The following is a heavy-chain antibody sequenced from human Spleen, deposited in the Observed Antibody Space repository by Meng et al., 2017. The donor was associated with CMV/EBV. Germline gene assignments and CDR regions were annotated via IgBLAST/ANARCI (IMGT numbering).Heavy chain of an antibody. CDR3: AKDQSEDYFFYYAMDV. J-gene: IGHJ6*02. Sequence: GESLKISCAASGFTFSSYAMHWVRQAPGKGLEWVAVISYDGSNKYYADSVKGRFTISRDNSKNTLYLQMNSLRAEDTAVYYCAKDQSEDYFFYYAMDVWGQGTTVTVSS. CDR1: GFTFSSYA. V-gene: IGHV3-30-3*01. CDR2: ISYDGSNK.